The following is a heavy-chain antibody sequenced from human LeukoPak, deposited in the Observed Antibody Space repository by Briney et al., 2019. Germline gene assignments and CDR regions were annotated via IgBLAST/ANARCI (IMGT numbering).Heavy chain of an antibody. CDR2: ITPIFGTA. V-gene: IGHV1-69*13. D-gene: IGHD2-2*01. Sequence: GASVKVSCKASGGTFSSYAISWVRQAPGQGLEWMGGITPIFGTANYAQKFQGRVTITADESTSTAYMELSSLRSEDTAVYYCARDLNIVVVPAAMAQDAFDIWGQGTMVTVSS. CDR1: GGTFSSYA. J-gene: IGHJ3*02. CDR3: ARDLNIVVVPAAMAQDAFDI.